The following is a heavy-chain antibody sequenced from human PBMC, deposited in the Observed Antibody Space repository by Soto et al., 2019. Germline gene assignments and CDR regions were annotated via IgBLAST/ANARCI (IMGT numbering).Heavy chain of an antibody. CDR3: AHRVGDGYNYGRGFDY. J-gene: IGHJ4*02. V-gene: IGHV2-5*02. D-gene: IGHD5-12*01. CDR1: GFSLSPSGVG. Sequence: SGPTLVKPTQTLTLTCTFSGFSLSPSGVGVGWIRQPPGKALEWLALIYWDDNKRYSPSLKSRLTISKDTSKNQVVLTMTNMDPVDTATYDCAHRVGDGYNYGRGFDYWGQGTLVTVSS. CDR2: IYWDDNK.